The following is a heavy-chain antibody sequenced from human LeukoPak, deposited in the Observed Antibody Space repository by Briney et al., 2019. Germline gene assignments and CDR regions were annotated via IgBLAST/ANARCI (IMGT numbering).Heavy chain of an antibody. V-gene: IGHV3-30*02. CDR3: VKDGARVGATTYYYMDV. CDR1: GFTFSNYG. Sequence: TGGSLRLSCAASGFTFSNYGMHWVRQAPGKGLEWGAFIRYDGGNKYYADSVKGRFTIFRDNFKNMIYLQMNSLRAEDTAVYYCVKDGARVGATTYYYMDVWGKGTTVTVSS. CDR2: IRYDGGNK. D-gene: IGHD1-26*01. J-gene: IGHJ6*03.